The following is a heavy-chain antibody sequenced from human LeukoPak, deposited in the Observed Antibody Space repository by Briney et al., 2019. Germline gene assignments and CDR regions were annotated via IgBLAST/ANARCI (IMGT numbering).Heavy chain of an antibody. V-gene: IGHV4-30-2*01. D-gene: IGHD4-23*01. CDR2: IYYSGST. J-gene: IGHJ6*02. CDR1: GGSISSGGYS. CDR3: ARALGGKPYYYYYGMDV. Sequence: PSETLSLTCAVSGGSISSGGYSWSWIRQPPGKGLEWIGYIYYSGSTYYNPSLKSRVTISVDRSKNQFSLKLSSVTAADTAVYYCARALGGKPYYYYYGMDVWGQGTTVTVSS.